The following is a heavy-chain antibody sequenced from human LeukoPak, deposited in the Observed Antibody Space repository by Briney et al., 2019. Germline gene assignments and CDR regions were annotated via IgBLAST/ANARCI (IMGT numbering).Heavy chain of an antibody. D-gene: IGHD5-12*01. CDR3: ARVGYSGYDYDY. V-gene: IGHV3-23*01. CDR2: ISGSGDST. J-gene: IGHJ4*02. CDR1: GFTFSSYA. Sequence: GSLRLSCEASGFTFSSYAMSWVRQAPGKGLEWVSVISGSGDSTCYADSVEGRCTISRDNSKDALYLQMNSLRAEDTAVYYCARVGYSGYDYDYWGQGTLVTVSS.